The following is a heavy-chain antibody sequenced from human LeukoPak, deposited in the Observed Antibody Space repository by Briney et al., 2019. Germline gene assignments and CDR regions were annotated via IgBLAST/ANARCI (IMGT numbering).Heavy chain of an antibody. Sequence: GASVKVSCKASGGTFSSYTISWVRQAPGQGLERMGRIIPILGIANYAQKFQGRVTITADKSTSTAYMELSSLRSEDTAVYFCARAPSSHSSGWYGVDYWGQGTLVTVSS. CDR2: IIPILGIA. D-gene: IGHD6-19*01. J-gene: IGHJ4*02. V-gene: IGHV1-69*02. CDR3: ARAPSSHSSGWYGVDY. CDR1: GGTFSSYT.